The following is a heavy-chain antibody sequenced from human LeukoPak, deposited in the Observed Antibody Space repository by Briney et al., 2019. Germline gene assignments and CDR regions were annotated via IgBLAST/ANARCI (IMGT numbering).Heavy chain of an antibody. J-gene: IGHJ5*02. D-gene: IGHD3-10*01. CDR2: MNPNTGNT. CDR3: ARGGAGTYYKRDGWFDP. Sequence: PSASVKVSCKASGYTFNSYVINWVRQATGQGLEWMGWMNPNTGNTGYGERFQGRVTMTRDNSISTAYMELNSLTSEDTAVYYCARGGAGTYYKRDGWFDPWGQGTVVTVSS. CDR1: GYTFNSYV. V-gene: IGHV1-8*01.